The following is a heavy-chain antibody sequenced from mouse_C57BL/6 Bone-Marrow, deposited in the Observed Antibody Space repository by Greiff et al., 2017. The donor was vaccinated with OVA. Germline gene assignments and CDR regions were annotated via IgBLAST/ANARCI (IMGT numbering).Heavy chain of an antibody. D-gene: IGHD2-1*01. CDR1: GFTFSDYG. CDR3: ARPYGNYWYFDV. V-gene: IGHV5-17*01. J-gene: IGHJ1*03. Sequence: EVNLVESGGGLVKPGGSLKLSCAASGFTFSDYGMHWVRQAPEKGLEWVAYISSGSSTIYYADTVKGRFTISRDNAKNTLFLQMTSLRSEDTAMYYCARPYGNYWYFDVWGTGTTVTVSS. CDR2: ISSGSSTI.